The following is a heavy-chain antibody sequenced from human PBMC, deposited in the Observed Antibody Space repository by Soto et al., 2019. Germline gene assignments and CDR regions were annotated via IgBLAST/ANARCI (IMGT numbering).Heavy chain of an antibody. J-gene: IGHJ6*02. CDR2: INHSGST. D-gene: IGHD6-6*01. V-gene: IGHV4-34*01. CDR3: ARAVGSSSFYYYYGMDV. CDR1: GGSFSGYY. Sequence: QVQLQQWGAGLLKPSETLSLTCAVYGGSFSGYYWSWIRQPPGKGRGWIGEINHSGSTNYNPSLKSRVTISVDTSKNQFSLKLSSVTAADTAVYYCARAVGSSSFYYYYGMDVWGQGTTVTVSS.